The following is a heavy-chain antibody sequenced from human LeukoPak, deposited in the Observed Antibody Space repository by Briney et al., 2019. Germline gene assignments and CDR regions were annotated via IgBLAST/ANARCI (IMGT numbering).Heavy chain of an antibody. D-gene: IGHD6-19*01. V-gene: IGHV4-30-2*01. CDR3: ARLRRDINDWYADDC. CDR1: GGSISSGGYS. Sequence: SETLSLTCAVSGGSISSGGYSWSWIRQPPGKGLEWIGYIYHSGSTYYNPSLKSRVTISVDRSKNQFSLKLSSVTAADTAVYYCARLRRDINDWYADDCWGQGTLVTVSS. J-gene: IGHJ4*02. CDR2: IYHSGST.